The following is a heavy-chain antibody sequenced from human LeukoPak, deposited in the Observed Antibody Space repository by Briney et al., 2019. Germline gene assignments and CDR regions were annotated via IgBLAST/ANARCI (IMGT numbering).Heavy chain of an antibody. J-gene: IGHJ6*03. CDR1: GYTFTSYY. D-gene: IGHD2-2*02. CDR2: INPSGGST. Sequence: ASVKVSCKASGYTFTSYYMHWVRQAPGQGLEWMGIINPSGGSTNYAQTFQGRVTMTRDMSTSTVYMELSSLRSEDTAEYYCARVAAEVVGVPGAIGFGWLRRDYYYMDVWGKGTTVTVSS. CDR3: ARVAAEVVGVPGAIGFGWLRRDYYYMDV. V-gene: IGHV1-46*01.